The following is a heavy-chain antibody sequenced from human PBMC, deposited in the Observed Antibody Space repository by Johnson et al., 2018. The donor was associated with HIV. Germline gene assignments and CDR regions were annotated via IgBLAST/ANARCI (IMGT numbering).Heavy chain of an antibody. CDR3: ARGRKDIGAADGLDNDGFDM. CDR1: EFMFRNYA. Sequence: QVQLVESGGGVVQPGRSLKISCAGSEFMFRNYAMHWVRLAPGKGLQLVAVISYHGNNDFYADSVRGRFTISRDISETTIYLQMDSLRPDDTALYYCARGRKDIGAADGLDNDGFDMWGQGTLVTVS. J-gene: IGHJ3*02. V-gene: IGHV3-30*03. D-gene: IGHD6-13*01. CDR2: ISYHGNND.